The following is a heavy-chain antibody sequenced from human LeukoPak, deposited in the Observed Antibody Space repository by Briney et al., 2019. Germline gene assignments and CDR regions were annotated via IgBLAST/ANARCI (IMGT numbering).Heavy chain of an antibody. CDR1: GYTFTSYY. J-gene: IGHJ4*02. D-gene: IGHD3-22*01. V-gene: IGHV1-46*01. CDR2: INPSGGST. Sequence: ASVKVSCKASGYTFTSYYMHWVRQAPGQGLEWMGIINPSGGSTSYAQKFQGRVTMTRDMSTSTAYMELSRLRSDDTSVYYCARGRHYDSSGYYAAFYFDYWGQGTLVTVSS. CDR3: ARGRHYDSSGYYAAFYFDY.